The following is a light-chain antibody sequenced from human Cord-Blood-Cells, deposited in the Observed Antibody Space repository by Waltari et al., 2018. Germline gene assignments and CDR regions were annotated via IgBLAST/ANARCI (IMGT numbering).Light chain of an antibody. V-gene: IGKV1-13*02. J-gene: IGKJ4*01. CDR2: DAS. Sequence: AIQLTQSPSSLSASVGDRVTITCRASQGISSALAWYQKKPGKAPKLLIYDASSLESGVPSRFSGSGSVTEFTLTISSLQPEDFATYYCQQFNSYPLTFGGGTKVEIK. CDR3: QQFNSYPLT. CDR1: QGISSA.